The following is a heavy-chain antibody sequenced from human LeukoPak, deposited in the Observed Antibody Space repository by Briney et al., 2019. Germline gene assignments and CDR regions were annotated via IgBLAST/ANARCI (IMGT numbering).Heavy chain of an antibody. CDR3: AKARSSSGRGSGKYYFDY. CDR1: GFTFNNYA. J-gene: IGHJ4*02. CDR2: ISGSGGST. V-gene: IGHV3-23*01. D-gene: IGHD6-6*01. Sequence: PGGSLRLSCAASGFTFNNYAMNWVRQAPGKGLEWVSAISGSGGSTYYADSVKGRFTISRDNSKNTLYLQMNSLRAEDTAVYYCAKARSSSGRGSGKYYFDYWGQGTLVTVSS.